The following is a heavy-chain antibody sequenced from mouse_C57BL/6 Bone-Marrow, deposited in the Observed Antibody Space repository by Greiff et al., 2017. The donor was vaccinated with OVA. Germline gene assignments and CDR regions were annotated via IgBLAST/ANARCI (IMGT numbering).Heavy chain of an antibody. V-gene: IGHV5-17*01. D-gene: IGHD2-5*01. J-gene: IGHJ2*01. Sequence: EVKLMESGGGLVKPGGSLTLSCAASGFTFSDYGMHWVRQAPEKGLEWVAYISRGSGTTYYADTVKGRFTISRDNAKNTLFLQITSLRAEDTAMYYCASKIYYSNPLDYWGQGTTLTVSS. CDR1: GFTFSDYG. CDR3: ASKIYYSNPLDY. CDR2: ISRGSGTT.